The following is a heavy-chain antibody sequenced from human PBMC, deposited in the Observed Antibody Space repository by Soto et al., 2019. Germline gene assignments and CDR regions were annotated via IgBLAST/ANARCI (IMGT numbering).Heavy chain of an antibody. D-gene: IGHD6-19*01. J-gene: IGHJ6*02. V-gene: IGHV1-2*04. CDR3: ARERIAVAGEYYYYGMDV. CDR1: GYTFTGYY. CDR2: INPNSGGT. Sequence: QVQLVQSGAEVKKPGASVKVSCKASGYTFTGYYMHWVRQAPGQGLEGMGWINPNSGGTNYAQKFQGWVTMTRDTSISTAYMELSRLRSDDTAVYYCARERIAVAGEYYYYGMDVWGQGTTVTVSS.